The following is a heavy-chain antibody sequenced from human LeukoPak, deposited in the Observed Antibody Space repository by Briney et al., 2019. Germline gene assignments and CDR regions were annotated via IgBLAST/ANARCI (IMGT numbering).Heavy chain of an antibody. V-gene: IGHV3-23*01. Sequence: GGSLRLSCAAYGFTFSGYAMNWVRQAPGKGLEWVSGVGGSGGSTYYADSVKGRFTISRDNSKNTLYLQMNSLRAEDTAVYYCAKAYGSGYYYSYFDYWGQGTLVTVSS. D-gene: IGHD3-10*01. J-gene: IGHJ4*02. CDR1: GFTFSGYA. CDR3: AKAYGSGYYYSYFDY. CDR2: VGGSGGST.